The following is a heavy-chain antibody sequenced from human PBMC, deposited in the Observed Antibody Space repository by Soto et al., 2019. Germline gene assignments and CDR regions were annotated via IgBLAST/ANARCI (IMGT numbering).Heavy chain of an antibody. CDR2: IYYSGST. D-gene: IGHD3-10*01. CDR1: GGSISSGGYY. CDR3: ASKARVRGVIIPTDY. V-gene: IGHV4-31*03. Sequence: SETLSLTCTVSGGSISSGGYYWSWIRQHPGKGLEWIGYIYYSGSTYYNPSLKSRVTISVDTSKNQFSLKLSSVTAADTAVYYCASKARVRGVIIPTDYWGQGTMVTVSS. J-gene: IGHJ4*02.